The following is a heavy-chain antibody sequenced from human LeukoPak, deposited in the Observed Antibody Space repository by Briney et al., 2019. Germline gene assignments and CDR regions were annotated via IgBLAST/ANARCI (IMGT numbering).Heavy chain of an antibody. CDR2: INPNSDGT. D-gene: IGHD1-26*01. J-gene: IGHJ3*02. CDR3: ARERGSYFSDAFDI. Sequence: ASVKVSCMASGYTFTGYYMHWVRQAPGQGLEWMGWINPNSDGTSYAQRFQGRVTMTRDTSIGTAYMELSGLRSDDTAVSYCARERGSYFSDAFDIWGQGTMVTVSS. CDR1: GYTFTGYY. V-gene: IGHV1-2*02.